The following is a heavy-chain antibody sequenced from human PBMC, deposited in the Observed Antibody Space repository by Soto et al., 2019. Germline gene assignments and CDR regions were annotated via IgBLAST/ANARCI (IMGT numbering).Heavy chain of an antibody. CDR1: GFTFSSYG. Sequence: GGSLRLSCAASGFTFSSYGMHWVRQAPGKGLEWVAVISYDGRNKYYADSVKGRFTISRDNPKNTLYLQMSSLRAEDTAVYYCVKDGSSGWPYYYGLDVWGQGTTVTVSS. D-gene: IGHD6-19*01. V-gene: IGHV3-30*18. CDR3: VKDGSSGWPYYYGLDV. J-gene: IGHJ6*02. CDR2: ISYDGRNK.